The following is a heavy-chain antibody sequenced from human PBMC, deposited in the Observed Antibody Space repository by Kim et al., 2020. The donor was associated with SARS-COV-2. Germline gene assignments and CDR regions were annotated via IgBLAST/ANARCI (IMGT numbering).Heavy chain of an antibody. CDR2: ITSSSSYI. CDR1: GFTFSSYT. Sequence: GGSLRLSCAASGFTFSSYTMNWVRQAPGKGLEWVSSITSSSSYIYNADSVKGRFTISRDNARNSLYLQMDSLRAEDTAVYSCARSLGGYSDYWRQGTPVT. V-gene: IGHV3-21*01. D-gene: IGHD5-12*01. CDR3: ARSLGGYSDY. J-gene: IGHJ4*02.